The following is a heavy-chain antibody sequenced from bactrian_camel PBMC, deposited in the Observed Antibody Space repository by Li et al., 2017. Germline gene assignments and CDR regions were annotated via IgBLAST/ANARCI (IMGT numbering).Heavy chain of an antibody. CDR1: GFRFQSYC. CDR3: AAHDSCYLMWNGYGR. Sequence: QVQLVESGGGSVQAGGSLRLACAASGFRFQSYCMGWFRQSPGKERERVALITTYNGATRYADSVKGRFTISQDNAANMVSLQMNSLEPEDTAKYYCAAHDSCYLMWNGYGRWGQGTQVTVS. D-gene: IGHD2*01. V-gene: IGHV3S63*01. J-gene: IGHJ4*01. CDR2: ITTYNGAT.